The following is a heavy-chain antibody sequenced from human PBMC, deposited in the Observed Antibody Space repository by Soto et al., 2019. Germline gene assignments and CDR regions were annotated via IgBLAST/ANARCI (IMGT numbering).Heavy chain of an antibody. CDR2: MSPGGNSQ. D-gene: IGHD3-22*01. J-gene: IGHJ4*02. CDR1: GLTFNIHA. CDR3: ASGAAFYYDTSPY. Sequence: SLRLSCAPPGLTFNIHAVHWIRQAPGEGLEWVAVMSPGGNSQYYADSVKGRFTISRDTSKSTLYLQMTSRRPEDTAVYYCASGAAFYYDTSPYWGQGTLVTVSS. V-gene: IGHV3-30-3*01.